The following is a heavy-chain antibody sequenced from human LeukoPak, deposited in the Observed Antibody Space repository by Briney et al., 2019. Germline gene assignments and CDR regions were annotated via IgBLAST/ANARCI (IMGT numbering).Heavy chain of an antibody. Sequence: GGSLRLSCAASGFTFSKYYMHWVRQAPGKGPVWISYINGDGSHTTYADSVKGRFTISRDNAINTVYLQMNSLRDEDTAIYYCVNMVSDSGVESKWGQGTLVTVSS. J-gene: IGHJ4*02. CDR1: GFTFSKYY. CDR2: INGDGSHT. CDR3: VNMVSDSGVESK. D-gene: IGHD3-10*01. V-gene: IGHV3-74*01.